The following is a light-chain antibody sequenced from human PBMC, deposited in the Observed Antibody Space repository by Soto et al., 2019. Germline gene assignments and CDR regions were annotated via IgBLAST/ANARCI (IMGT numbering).Light chain of an antibody. CDR2: DAS. CDR3: QQRSNWQAT. CDR1: QSVSSY. V-gene: IGKV3-11*01. J-gene: IGKJ5*01. Sequence: EIVLTQSPATLSLSPGDRASLSCRASQSVSSYLAWYQQKPGQAPRLLIYDASNRATGIPARFSGSGSGTDFTLTISSLEPEDFAVYYCQQRSNWQATFGQGTRLEIK.